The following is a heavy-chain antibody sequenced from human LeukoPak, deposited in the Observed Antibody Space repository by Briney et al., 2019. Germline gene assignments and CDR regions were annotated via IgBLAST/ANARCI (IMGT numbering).Heavy chain of an antibody. D-gene: IGHD2-2*03. CDR2: ISYDGNKK. CDR3: ARDPLDISRWANAFDI. Sequence: GTSLTLSCVVSGFTFTHYGFHWVRQAPGKGLEWVSFISYDGNKKYGDSVKGRFTISRDNSKKTLYLEMNGLRTEDSAVYYCARDPLDISRWANAFDIWGQGTMVTVSS. CDR1: GFTFTHYG. V-gene: IGHV3-30*03. J-gene: IGHJ3*02.